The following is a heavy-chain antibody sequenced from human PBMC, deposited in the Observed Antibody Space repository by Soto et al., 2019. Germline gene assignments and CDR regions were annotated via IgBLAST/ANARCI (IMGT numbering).Heavy chain of an antibody. CDR3: ARDKSGSYYLIDG. CDR2: IQSDGTST. J-gene: IGHJ6*03. V-gene: IGHV3-74*01. Sequence: GGSLRLSCAASGFALSRYSMHWVRQAPGKGLLWVSRIQSDGTSTIYADSVKGRFTISRDNDKNTLYLQMSSLRAEDTAVYYFARDKSGSYYLIDGWGKGSSDTGSS. CDR1: GFALSRYS.